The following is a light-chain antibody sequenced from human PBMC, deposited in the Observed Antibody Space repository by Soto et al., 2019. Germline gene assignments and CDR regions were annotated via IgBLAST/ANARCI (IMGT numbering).Light chain of an antibody. J-gene: IGLJ1*01. CDR1: SSDVGSYNL. CDR2: EGS. Sequence: QSSLTRPAYVSGSPGQSITISGTGTSSDVGSYNLVSWYQQHPGKAPKLMIYEGSKRPSGVSNRFSGSKSGNTASLTISGPQAEDEADYYCCSYAGSYDFGTGTKVTVL. V-gene: IGLV2-23*01. CDR3: CSYAGSYD.